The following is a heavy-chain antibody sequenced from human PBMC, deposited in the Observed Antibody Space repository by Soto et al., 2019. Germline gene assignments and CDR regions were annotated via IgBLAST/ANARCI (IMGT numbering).Heavy chain of an antibody. CDR1: GFTFSNAW. D-gene: IGHD3-9*01. V-gene: IGHV3-15*01. CDR2: IKSKTDGGTT. CDR3: TTDNPMYYDTLTCPPSFDAFDI. J-gene: IGHJ3*02. Sequence: GGSLRLSCAASGFTFSNAWMSWVRQAPGKGLEWVGRIKSKTDGGTTDYAAPVKGRFTISRDDSKNTLYLQMNSLKTEDTAVYYCTTDNPMYYDTLTCPPSFDAFDIWGQGTMVTVSS.